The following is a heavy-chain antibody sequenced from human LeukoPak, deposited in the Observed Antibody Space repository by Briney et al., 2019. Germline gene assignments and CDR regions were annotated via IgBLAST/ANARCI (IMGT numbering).Heavy chain of an antibody. CDR3: ARDRWLGGFDY. J-gene: IGHJ4*02. D-gene: IGHD3-22*01. Sequence: GGSVRLSCTASGFTFGDYAMSWVRQAPGKGLEWVGFIRSKAYGGTTEYAASVKGRFTISRDNAKNSLYLQMNSLRDEDTAVYYCARDRWLGGFDYWGQGTLVTVSS. CDR2: IRSKAYGGTT. CDR1: GFTFGDYA. V-gene: IGHV3-49*04.